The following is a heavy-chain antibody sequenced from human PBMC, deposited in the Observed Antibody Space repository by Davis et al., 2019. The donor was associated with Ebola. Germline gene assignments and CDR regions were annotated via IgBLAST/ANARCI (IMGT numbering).Heavy chain of an antibody. CDR3: ARGGPSSSSWFDP. CDR2: IWYDGSNK. CDR1: GFTFSSYG. D-gene: IGHD6-6*01. V-gene: IGHV3-33*01. J-gene: IGHJ5*02. Sequence: PGGSLRLSCAASGFTFSSYGMHWVRQAPGKGLEWVAVIWYDGSNKYYADSVKGRFTISRDNSKNTLYLQMNSLRAEDTAVYYCARGGPSSSSWFDPWGQGTLVTVSS.